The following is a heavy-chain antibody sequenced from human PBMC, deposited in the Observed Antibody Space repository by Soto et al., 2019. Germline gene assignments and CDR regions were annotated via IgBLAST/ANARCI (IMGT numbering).Heavy chain of an antibody. D-gene: IGHD5-12*01. Sequence: GGSLRLSCAASGFTFSSYSMNWVRQAPGKGLEWVSYISSSSSTIYYADSVKGRFTISRDNAKNSLYLQMNSLRAADTAVYYCAGASTWHPGAFDIWGQGTTVTVSS. CDR1: GFTFSSYS. CDR2: ISSSSSTI. J-gene: IGHJ3*02. V-gene: IGHV3-48*01. CDR3: AGASTWHPGAFDI.